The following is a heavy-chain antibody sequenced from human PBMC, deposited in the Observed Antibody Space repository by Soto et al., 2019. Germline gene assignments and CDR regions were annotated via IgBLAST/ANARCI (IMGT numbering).Heavy chain of an antibody. V-gene: IGHV3-21*01. Sequence: PGGSLRLSCAASGFTFSSYSMNWVRQAPGKGLEWVSSISSSSSYIYYADSVKGRFTISRDNAKNSLYLQMNSLRAEDTAVYYCARDLYYGGNTRNWFDSWGQGTLVTVSS. CDR1: GFTFSSYS. CDR3: ARDLYYGGNTRNWFDS. CDR2: ISSSSSYI. D-gene: IGHD4-17*01. J-gene: IGHJ5*01.